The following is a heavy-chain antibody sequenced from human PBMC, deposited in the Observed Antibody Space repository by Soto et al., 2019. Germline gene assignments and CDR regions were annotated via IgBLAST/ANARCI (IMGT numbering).Heavy chain of an antibody. CDR2: ISYDGSNK. CDR1: GFTFSSYA. CDR3: ASEAYCGGDCYGGMDV. V-gene: IGHV3-30-3*01. J-gene: IGHJ6*02. Sequence: PGGSLRLSCAASGFTFSSYAMHWVRQAPGKGLEWVAVISYDGSNKYYADSVKGRFTISRDNSKNTLYLQMNSLRAEDTAVYYCASEAYCGGDCYGGMDVWGQGTTVTVSS. D-gene: IGHD2-21*02.